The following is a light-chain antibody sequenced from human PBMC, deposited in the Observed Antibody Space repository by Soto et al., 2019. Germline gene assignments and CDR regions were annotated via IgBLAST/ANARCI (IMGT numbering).Light chain of an antibody. CDR3: CSYAGTYTYV. V-gene: IGLV2-11*01. CDR2: DVN. Sequence: QSVLTQPRSVSGSPGQSVTISCTGTDSNIGFYNFVSWYQQHPDKAPQLVIHDVNKRPSGVPDRFSGSKSGKTASLNISGLQADDEADYYCCSYAGTYTYVFGTGTKVT. CDR1: DSNIGFYNF. J-gene: IGLJ1*01.